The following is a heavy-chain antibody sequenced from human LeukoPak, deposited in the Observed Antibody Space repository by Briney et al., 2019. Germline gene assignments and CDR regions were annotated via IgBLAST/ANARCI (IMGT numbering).Heavy chain of an antibody. D-gene: IGHD3-3*01. CDR1: GFTFSSYD. V-gene: IGHV3-23*01. CDR2: ISGSGSST. Sequence: PGWSLRLSCAASGFTFSSYDVSWVRQAPGKGLESVSHISGSGSSTYYADSVKGRFTISRDNSKNTLYLQMNSLRAEDTAVYYCARDSLYNFWSGYYHTTYYFDYWGPGTLVTVSS. CDR3: ARDSLYNFWSGYYHTTYYFDY. J-gene: IGHJ4*02.